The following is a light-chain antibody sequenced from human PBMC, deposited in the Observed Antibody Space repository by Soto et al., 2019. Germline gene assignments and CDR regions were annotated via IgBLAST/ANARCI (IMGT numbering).Light chain of an antibody. Sequence: DIQMTQSPSTLSASVGDRVTITCRASQSISSWLDWYQQKPGKAPKLLIYDASSLESGVPSRFSGSGSGTEFTLTISSLQPDDFATYYCQQYNSFPLTLGGGTKVEIK. V-gene: IGKV1-5*01. CDR1: QSISSW. J-gene: IGKJ4*01. CDR3: QQYNSFPLT. CDR2: DAS.